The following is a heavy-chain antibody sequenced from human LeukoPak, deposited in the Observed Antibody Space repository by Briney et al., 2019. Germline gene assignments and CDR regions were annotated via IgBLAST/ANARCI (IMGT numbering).Heavy chain of an antibody. CDR2: IYYSGST. J-gene: IGHJ3*02. D-gene: IGHD3-10*01. CDR1: GGSISSYY. CDR3: ARLNPRTGDAFDI. V-gene: IGHV4-59*01. Sequence: SETLSLTCTVSGGSISSYYWSWILQPPGKGLEWIGYIYYSGSTNYNPSLKSRVTISVDTSKNQFSLKLSSVTAADTAVYYCARLNPRTGDAFDIWGQGTMVTVSS.